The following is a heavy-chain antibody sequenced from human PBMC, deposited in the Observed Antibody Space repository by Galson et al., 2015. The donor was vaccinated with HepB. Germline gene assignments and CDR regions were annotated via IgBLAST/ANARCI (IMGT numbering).Heavy chain of an antibody. CDR3: ARTMWPDVCDI. CDR2: ISNSGSTK. J-gene: IGHJ3*02. CDR1: GFTFRSYE. D-gene: IGHD3-10*02. Sequence: SLRLSCAASGFTFRSYEMNWVRQAPGKGLEWDSYISNSGSTKKYVDSVNGRFTISRDNAQNSLSLQMNSLRAQDTALYFCARTMWPDVCDIGGPGTMVTVSS. V-gene: IGHV3-48*03.